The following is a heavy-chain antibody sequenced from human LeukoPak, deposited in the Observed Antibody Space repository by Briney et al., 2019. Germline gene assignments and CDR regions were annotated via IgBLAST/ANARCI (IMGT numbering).Heavy chain of an antibody. D-gene: IGHD3-22*01. V-gene: IGHV1-2*02. J-gene: IGHJ6*03. CDR1: GYSFTGHF. CDR3: ARGTYYYDTSVLEDSYYMDV. CDR2: LNANSGGT. Sequence: ASVKVSCKASGYSFTGHFILWVRQALGQPPGWMGWLNANSGGTGCAQKFQASVTLTRDMFTSTAHMDLSNLSSVTTAVYSLARGTYYYDTSVLEDSYYMDVWGTGTTVSV.